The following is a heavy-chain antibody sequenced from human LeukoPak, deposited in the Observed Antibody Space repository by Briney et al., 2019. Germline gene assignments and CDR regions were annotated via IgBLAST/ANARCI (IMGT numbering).Heavy chain of an antibody. CDR1: GYTFTSYD. V-gene: IGHV1-8*01. CDR2: MNPNSGNT. CDR3: ARNDWIAGSSPEIGWFDP. D-gene: IGHD6-6*01. Sequence: ASVKVSCKASGYTFTSYDINWVRQAPGQGLEWMGWMNPNSGNTGYAQKFQGRVTMTRNTSISTAYMELSSLRSEDTAVYYCARNDWIAGSSPEIGWFDPWGQGTLVTVSS. J-gene: IGHJ5*02.